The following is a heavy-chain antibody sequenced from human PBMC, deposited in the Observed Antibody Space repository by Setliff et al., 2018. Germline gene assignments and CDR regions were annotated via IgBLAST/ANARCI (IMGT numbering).Heavy chain of an antibody. D-gene: IGHD3-16*01. CDR2: TIPVFGTT. J-gene: IGHJ4*02. CDR1: GGTFSSYG. Sequence: GASVKVSCKASGGTFSSYGISWVRQAPGQGLEWMGGTIPVFGTTDYSQKFQGRVTIITDESTKTTYMELRSLTSDDTAVYFCTRSRAPRVVLAADFDLWGQGTLVTVSS. V-gene: IGHV1-69*05. CDR3: TRSRAPRVVLAADFDL.